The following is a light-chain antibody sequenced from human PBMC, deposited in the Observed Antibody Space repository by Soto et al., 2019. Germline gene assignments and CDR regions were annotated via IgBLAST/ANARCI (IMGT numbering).Light chain of an antibody. CDR1: QSVSYN. CDR3: QQYNNWPRT. Sequence: EIVMTQSPATLSVSPGERATLSCRASQSVSYNLAWYQHKPGQAPRLLIYGPSTRATGIPARFSGSGSGTEFTLTISSLQSEDFALYYCQQYNNWPRTFGQGTKVDTK. J-gene: IGKJ1*01. V-gene: IGKV3-15*01. CDR2: GPS.